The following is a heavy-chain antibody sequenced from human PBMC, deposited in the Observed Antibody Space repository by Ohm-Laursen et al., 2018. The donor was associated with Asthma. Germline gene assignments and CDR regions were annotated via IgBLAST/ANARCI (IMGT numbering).Heavy chain of an antibody. CDR2: ISGSGGST. CDR1: GFTFSSYA. V-gene: IGHV3-23*01. CDR3: ARDPRNYYDSRQDAFDI. Sequence: SLRLSCAATGFTFSSYAMSWVRQAPGKGLEWVSAISGSGGSTYYADSVKGRFTISRDNSKNTLYLQMNSLRAEDTAVYYCARDPRNYYDSRQDAFDIWGQGTMVTVSS. D-gene: IGHD3-22*01. J-gene: IGHJ3*02.